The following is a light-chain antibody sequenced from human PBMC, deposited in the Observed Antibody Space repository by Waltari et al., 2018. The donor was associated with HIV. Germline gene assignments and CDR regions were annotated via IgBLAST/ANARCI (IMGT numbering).Light chain of an antibody. J-gene: IGLJ3*02. CDR3: ISYRSGFTLM. CDR2: EVT. V-gene: IGLV2-14*01. Sequence: QSALTQPASVSGSPGQSITISCTGTSFDVGDYNYVSWYQQHPGKAPKLLIYEVTKWPSGVSHRFPGSKSGNTASLTISGLQAEDEADYYCISYRSGFTLMFGGGTKLTVL. CDR1: SFDVGDYNY.